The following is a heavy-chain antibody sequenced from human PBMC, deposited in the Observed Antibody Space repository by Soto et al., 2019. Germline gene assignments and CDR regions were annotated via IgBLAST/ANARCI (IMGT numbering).Heavy chain of an antibody. CDR2: IYHSGST. J-gene: IGHJ4*02. Sequence: PSETLSLTCAVSGGSISSSNWWSWVRQPPGKGLEWIGEIYHSGSTNYNPSLKSRVTISVDKSKNQFSLKLSSVTAADTAVYYCARSAKYYYGSGSSVYFDYWGQGTLVTVYS. CDR3: ARSAKYYYGSGSSVYFDY. CDR1: GGSISSSNW. D-gene: IGHD3-10*01. V-gene: IGHV4-4*02.